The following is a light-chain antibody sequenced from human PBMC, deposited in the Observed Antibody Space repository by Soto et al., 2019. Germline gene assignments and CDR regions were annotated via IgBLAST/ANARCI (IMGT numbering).Light chain of an antibody. CDR1: SSNIGSNT. V-gene: IGLV1-44*01. CDR3: AAWDGSLNVVL. Sequence: QSALTQPPSASGTTGQRVTISCSGSSSNIGSNTVNWYQQLPGSAPKLLMYSTNQRPSGVPDRFSGSKSGTSASLAISGLQSEDEADYYCAAWDGSLNVVLFGGGTKLTVL. CDR2: STN. J-gene: IGLJ2*01.